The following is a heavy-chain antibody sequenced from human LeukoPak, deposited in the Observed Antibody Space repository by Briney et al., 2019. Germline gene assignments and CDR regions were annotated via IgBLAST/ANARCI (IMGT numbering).Heavy chain of an antibody. D-gene: IGHD3-22*01. CDR2: ISSSSSYI. J-gene: IGHJ3*01. CDR3: SAGEGYYDSSDYYSAWAFNV. CDR1: GFTFSSYS. V-gene: IGHV3-21*01. Sequence: GGSPRLSCAASGFTFSSYSMNWVRQAPGKGLEWVSSISSSSSYIYYADSVKGRFTISRDNAKNSLYLQMNSLRAEDTAVYYCSAGEGYYDSSDYYSAWAFNVWGQGTMVTVSS.